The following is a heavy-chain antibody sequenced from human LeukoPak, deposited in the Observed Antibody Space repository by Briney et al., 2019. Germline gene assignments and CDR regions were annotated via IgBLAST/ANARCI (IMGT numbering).Heavy chain of an antibody. J-gene: IGHJ4*02. D-gene: IGHD2-21*02. V-gene: IGHV3-7*03. CDR3: AREGTFGDYRASGDH. CDR1: GFTFSTYW. Sequence: GGSLRLSCEASGFTFSTYWMKWVRQAPGKGLEWVANIKQDGSQKYYVDSVKGRFIISRDNAKKSLYLQMNSVRAEDTAVYYCAREGTFGDYRASGDHWGQGALVTVSS. CDR2: IKQDGSQK.